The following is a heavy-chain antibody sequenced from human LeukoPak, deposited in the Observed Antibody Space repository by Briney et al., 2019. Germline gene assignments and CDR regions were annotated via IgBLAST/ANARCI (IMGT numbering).Heavy chain of an antibody. CDR2: IYYSGST. V-gene: IGHV4-59*01. D-gene: IGHD1-26*01. CDR1: GGSISSYH. J-gene: IGHJ6*03. CDR3: ARVVGSGGSYYYYMDV. Sequence: PSETLSLTCTVSGGSISSYHWSRIRQPPGKGLEWIGYIYYSGSTNYNPSLKSRVTISVDTSKNQFSLKLSSVTAADTAVYYCARVVGSGGSYYYYMDVWGKGTTVTVSS.